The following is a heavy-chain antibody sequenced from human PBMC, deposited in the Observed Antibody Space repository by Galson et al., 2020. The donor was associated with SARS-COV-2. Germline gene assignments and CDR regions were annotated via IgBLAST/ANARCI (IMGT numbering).Heavy chain of an antibody. V-gene: IGHV3-23*01. D-gene: IGHD4-17*01. Sequence: GESLKISCAASGFTFRSYAMTWVRQAPGKGLEWVSSIGGSSGSRFYADSVKGRFTISRDNSENTLYLQMNSLRAEDTAVYSCTNSLPTTKPYYFYGIDVWGRGTTVTVSS. CDR1: GFTFRSYA. J-gene: IGHJ6*02. CDR2: IGGSSGSR. CDR3: TNSLPTTKPYYFYGIDV.